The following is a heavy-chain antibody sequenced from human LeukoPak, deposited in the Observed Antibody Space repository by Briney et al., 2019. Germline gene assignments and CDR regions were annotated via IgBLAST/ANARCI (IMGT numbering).Heavy chain of an antibody. Sequence: TGGSPRLSCAASGFTFSNYAMHWVRQAPGKGLEWVAIISYDGSNKFYADSVKGRLAISRDNSKNTLSLQMNSLRPEDTAVYYCTRGITMVRGAIDYWGQGTLVTVSS. CDR2: ISYDGSNK. V-gene: IGHV3-30*09. CDR3: TRGITMVRGAIDY. D-gene: IGHD3-10*01. J-gene: IGHJ4*02. CDR1: GFTFSNYA.